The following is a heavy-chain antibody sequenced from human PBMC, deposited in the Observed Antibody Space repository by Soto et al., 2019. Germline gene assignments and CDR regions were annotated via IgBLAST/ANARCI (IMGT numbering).Heavy chain of an antibody. CDR3: ASETYGSGSFDY. D-gene: IGHD3-10*01. V-gene: IGHV3-33*01. CDR2: IWNEGSKK. CDR1: GFTFSSYG. J-gene: IGHJ4*02. Sequence: QVQLVESGGGVVQPGRSLRLSCAASGFTFSSYGMHWVRQAPGKGLEWVAVIWNEGSKKYYADSVKGRVTIPRDNSKNTPYLQMNSLRAEDTAVYYCASETYGSGSFDYWGQGTLVTVSS.